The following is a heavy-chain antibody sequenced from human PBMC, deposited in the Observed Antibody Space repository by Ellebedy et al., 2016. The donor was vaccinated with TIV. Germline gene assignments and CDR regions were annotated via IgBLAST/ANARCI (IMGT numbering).Heavy chain of an antibody. J-gene: IGHJ4*02. CDR3: ARVGEVAATPCSY. D-gene: IGHD2-15*01. Sequence: GESLKISCKGSGYSFTTYWIGWVRQMSGKGLEWMGIIYPGDSDTRYRPSFQGQVPIPADKSISTAYLQWSSLKASDTAMYYCARVGEVAATPCSYWGQGTLVTVSS. V-gene: IGHV5-51*01. CDR2: IYPGDSDT. CDR1: GYSFTTYW.